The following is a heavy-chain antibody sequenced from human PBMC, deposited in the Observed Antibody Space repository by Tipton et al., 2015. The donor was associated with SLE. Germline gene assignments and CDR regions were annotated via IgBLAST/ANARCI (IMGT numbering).Heavy chain of an antibody. Sequence: SLRLSCVASGFTFNDYAMHWVRQAPGRGLEWVSGINWNSDNRGYADSVKGRFTIARDNAKNSLYLQINSLRPEDTALYYCAKDIGNSGYLFGYWGQGALVTVSS. CDR2: INWNSDNR. J-gene: IGHJ4*02. CDR3: AKDIGNSGYLFGY. V-gene: IGHV3-9*01. D-gene: IGHD5-12*01. CDR1: GFTFNDYA.